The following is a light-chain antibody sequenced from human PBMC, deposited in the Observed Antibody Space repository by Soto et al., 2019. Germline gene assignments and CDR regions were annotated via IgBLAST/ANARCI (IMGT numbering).Light chain of an antibody. CDR2: ASS. J-gene: IGKJ3*01. CDR1: QTISNY. V-gene: IGKV1-39*01. CDR3: QQIYNIPFT. Sequence: DIQMTQSPASLAASLGDRITISCRASQTISNYLNWYHQKPGKAPKLLIYASSTLQSGVPSTFSGSGSGTESTLSIISLQPEDFRTYTCQQIYNIPFTFGPGTKV.